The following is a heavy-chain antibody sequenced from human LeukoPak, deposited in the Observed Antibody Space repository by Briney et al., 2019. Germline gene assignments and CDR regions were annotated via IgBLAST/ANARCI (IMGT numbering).Heavy chain of an antibody. Sequence: PSQTLSLTCTVSGGSINSYYWSWIRQPPGKGLEWIGEIIHSGSTTNNPSLKSRVTISVDTSKTQFSLKLSSVTAADTAVYYCARAARFNWFDPWGEGTLVTVSS. CDR1: GGSINSYY. CDR3: ARAARFNWFDP. CDR2: IIHSGST. D-gene: IGHD6-25*01. V-gene: IGHV4-34*12. J-gene: IGHJ5*02.